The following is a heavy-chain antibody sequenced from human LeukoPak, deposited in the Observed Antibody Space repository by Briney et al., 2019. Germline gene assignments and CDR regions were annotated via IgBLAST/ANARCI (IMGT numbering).Heavy chain of an antibody. CDR1: GFTFSSYG. J-gene: IGHJ6*02. V-gene: IGHV3-23*01. CDR2: ISGSGGST. Sequence: GRSLRLSCAASGFTFSSYGMHWVRQAPGKGLEWVSAISGSGGSTYYADSVKGRFTISRNNSKNTLYLQMNSLRAEDTAVYYCANPDLSYGMDVWGQGTTVTVSS. CDR3: ANPDLSYGMDV.